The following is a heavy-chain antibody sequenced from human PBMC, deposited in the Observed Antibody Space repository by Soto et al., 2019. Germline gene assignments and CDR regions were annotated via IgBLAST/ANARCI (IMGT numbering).Heavy chain of an antibody. V-gene: IGHV3-15*01. CDR2: IKSKTDGGTT. D-gene: IGHD6-19*01. CDR1: GFTFSNAW. CDR3: TTIRYSSGWYDAFDI. Sequence: GGSLRLSCAASGFTFSNAWMSWVRQAPGKGLEWVGRIKSKTDGGTTDYAAPVKGRFTISRDDSKNTLYLQMNSLKTEDTAVYYCTTIRYSSGWYDAFDIWGQGTIVTVSS. J-gene: IGHJ3*02.